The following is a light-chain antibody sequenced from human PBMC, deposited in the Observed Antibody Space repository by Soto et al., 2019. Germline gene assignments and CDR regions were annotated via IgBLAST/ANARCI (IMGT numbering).Light chain of an antibody. CDR1: ISDVGTYKY. J-gene: IGLJ3*02. CDR2: EVS. V-gene: IGLV2-14*01. Sequence: QSALTQPTSVSGSPGQSITISCTGSISDVGTYKYVSWYQQHPGEAPKLMIYEVSNRPSGVSDRFSGSKSGNTASLIISGLQAEDEADYYCSSYTSSSTWVFGGGAKRTVL. CDR3: SSYTSSSTWV.